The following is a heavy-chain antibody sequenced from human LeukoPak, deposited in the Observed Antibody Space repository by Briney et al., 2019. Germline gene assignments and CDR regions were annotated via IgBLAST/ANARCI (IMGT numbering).Heavy chain of an antibody. Sequence: GGSLRLSCAASGFTFSSYAMHWVRQAPGKGLEWVADISYDGSNKYYADSVKGRFTISRDNSKNTLYLQMNSLRAEDTAVYYCARAFLRGDTTGTTGHYYYGMDVWGQGTTVTVSS. CDR1: GFTFSSYA. CDR3: ARAFLRGDTTGTTGHYYYGMDV. D-gene: IGHD1-1*01. V-gene: IGHV3-30*04. CDR2: ISYDGSNK. J-gene: IGHJ6*02.